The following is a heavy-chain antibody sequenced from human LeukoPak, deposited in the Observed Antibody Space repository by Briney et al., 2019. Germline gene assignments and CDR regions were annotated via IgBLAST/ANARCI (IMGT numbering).Heavy chain of an antibody. V-gene: IGHV1-69*04. CDR2: IIPILGIA. D-gene: IGHD2-15*01. J-gene: IGHJ6*02. CDR3: ARDRGVVVAATHSGMDV. Sequence: SVKVSCKASGGTFSSYAISWVRQAPGQGLEWMGRIIPILGIANYAQKFQGRVTITADKSTSTAYMELSSLRSEDTAVYYCARDRGVVVAATHSGMDVWGQGTTVTVSS. CDR1: GGTFSSYA.